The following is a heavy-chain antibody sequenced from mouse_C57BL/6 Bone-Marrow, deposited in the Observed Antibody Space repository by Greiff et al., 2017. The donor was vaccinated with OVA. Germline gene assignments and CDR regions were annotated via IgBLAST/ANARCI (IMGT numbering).Heavy chain of an antibody. D-gene: IGHD2-1*01. V-gene: IGHV1-55*01. CDR2: IYPGSGST. CDR1: GYTFTSYW. Sequence: QVQLQQSGAELVKPGASVKMSCKASGYTFTSYWITWVKQRPGQGLEWIGDIYPGSGSTNYNEKFKSKATLTVDTSSSTAYMQLSSLTSEDSAVYYGARFFSGGNFAWFAYWGQGTLVTVSA. CDR3: ARFFSGGNFAWFAY. J-gene: IGHJ3*01.